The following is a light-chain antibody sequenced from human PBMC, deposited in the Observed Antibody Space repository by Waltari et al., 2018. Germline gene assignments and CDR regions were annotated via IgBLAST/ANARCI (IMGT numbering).Light chain of an antibody. J-gene: IGKJ1*01. Sequence: VLTQSPGTLSLSPGERATLTCRASQSVSSSYFAWYQQKPGQAPRLLIYGASSRATGIPDRFSGSGSGTDFTLTISRLEPEDFAVYYCQQYGSSPWTFGQGTKVEIK. CDR3: QQYGSSPWT. V-gene: IGKV3-20*01. CDR2: GAS. CDR1: QSVSSSY.